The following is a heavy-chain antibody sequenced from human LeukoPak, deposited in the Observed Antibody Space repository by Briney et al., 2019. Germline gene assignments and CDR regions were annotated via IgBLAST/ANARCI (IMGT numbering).Heavy chain of an antibody. J-gene: IGHJ4*02. CDR1: GLTFSSYS. V-gene: IGHV3-21*01. D-gene: IGHD3-10*01. Sequence: GGSLRLSRAASGLTFSSYSMNWVRQAPGKGLEWVSSISSSSSYIYYADSVKGRFTISRDNAKNSLYLQMNSLRAEDTAVYYCARFMVRGVMDYWGQGTLVTVSS. CDR3: ARFMVRGVMDY. CDR2: ISSSSSYI.